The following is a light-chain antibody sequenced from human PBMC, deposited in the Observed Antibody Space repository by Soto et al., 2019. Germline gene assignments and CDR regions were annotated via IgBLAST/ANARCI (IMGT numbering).Light chain of an antibody. J-gene: IGKJ2*01. V-gene: IGKV3-15*01. CDR2: RAS. Sequence: EIVMTQSPATLSVSPGGRATLSCRASQSVASYLAWYQQRPGQPPRLLIYRASTRATGIPARFSGSGSGTEFSLTISRLQSEDFAGYYCQQYNTWPPRYTFGQGTKLEI. CDR3: QQYNTWPPRYT. CDR1: QSVASY.